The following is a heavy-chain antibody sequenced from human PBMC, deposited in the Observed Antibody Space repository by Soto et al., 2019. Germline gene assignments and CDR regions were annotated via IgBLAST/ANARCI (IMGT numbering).Heavy chain of an antibody. D-gene: IGHD1-26*01. Sequence: PGGSLRLSCAASGFAFSNYDMSWVRRAPGKGLEWVSGIRGSGYPTYNADSVKGRFTISRDNSTHTLFLRLNSLRAEDTVIYYCAKVGGWEVYYSYYMDVWGKGTTVTVSS. CDR3: AKVGGWEVYYSYYMDV. J-gene: IGHJ6*03. CDR1: GFAFSNYD. V-gene: IGHV3-23*01. CDR2: IRGSGYPT.